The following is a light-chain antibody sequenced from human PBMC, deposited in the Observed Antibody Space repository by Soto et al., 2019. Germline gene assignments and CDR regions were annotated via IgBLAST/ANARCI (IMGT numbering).Light chain of an antibody. J-gene: IGLJ1*01. Sequence: QSVLTQPPSVSGSPGQSVTISCTGTSSDVGGYNFVSWYQQHPGKAPKLMIYEVSKRPSGIPDRFSGSKSGNTASLTVSGLQAEDEADYYCSSYAGNRHFYVFGTGTKVTVL. CDR3: SSYAGNRHFYV. V-gene: IGLV2-8*01. CDR1: SSDVGGYNF. CDR2: EVS.